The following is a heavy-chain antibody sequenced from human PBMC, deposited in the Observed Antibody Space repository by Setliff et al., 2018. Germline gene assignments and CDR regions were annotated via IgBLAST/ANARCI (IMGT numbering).Heavy chain of an antibody. CDR2: FDPEDGET. D-gene: IGHD6-6*01. J-gene: IGHJ4*02. CDR3: ARDLDIGQLVPTYFDY. Sequence: ASVKVSCKVSGYTLTELSRHWVRQAPGKGLEWMGGFDPEDGETIYAQKFRGRVTMTTDTSASTAYMELSSLRSEDTAVYYCARDLDIGQLVPTYFDYWGQGTLVTVSS. CDR1: GYTLTELS. V-gene: IGHV1-24*01.